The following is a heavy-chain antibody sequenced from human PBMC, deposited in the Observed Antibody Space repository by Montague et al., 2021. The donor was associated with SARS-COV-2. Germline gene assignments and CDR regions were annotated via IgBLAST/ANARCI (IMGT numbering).Heavy chain of an antibody. V-gene: IGHV2-5*01. CDR2: IYWNGDK. CDR3: AHRGMIRGLIFDY. Sequence: PALVTPTQTLTLTCTFSGFSLRSDDEGVAWIRQSPGQALEWLAVIYWNGDKRYGPSLQRRLTITKDTSENQVVLTMTNMDPVDTATYYCAHRGMIRGLIFDYWGQGTLVTVSS. J-gene: IGHJ4*02. CDR1: GFSLRSDDEG. D-gene: IGHD3-10*01.